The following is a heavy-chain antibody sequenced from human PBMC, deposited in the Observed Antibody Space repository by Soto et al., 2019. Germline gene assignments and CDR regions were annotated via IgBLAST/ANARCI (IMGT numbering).Heavy chain of an antibody. J-gene: IGHJ4*02. Sequence: GASVKVSCKTSGFMFTSSAVQWVRQARGQRLEWIGWLVVGSGNTHYAQHFQERVTLTRDMSTGTAYMELSSLRSEDTAVYYCAAVPVLRFLEWLPAYFDYWGQGALVTASS. CDR2: LVVGSGNT. CDR3: AAVPVLRFLEWLPAYFDY. V-gene: IGHV1-58*01. CDR1: GFMFTSSA. D-gene: IGHD3-3*01.